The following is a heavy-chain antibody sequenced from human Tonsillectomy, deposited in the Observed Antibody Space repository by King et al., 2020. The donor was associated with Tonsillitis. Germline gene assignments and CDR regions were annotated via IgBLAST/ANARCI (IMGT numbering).Heavy chain of an antibody. CDR3: ARAARGVDY. CDR2: ISSSGNTR. Sequence: VPLVESGGGLVKPGGSLRLSCETSGFTFSDYYMSWIRQAPGKGLEWISYISSSGNTRYYADSVRGRFTISRDNAKKSTYLQMNSLRVEDTAVYYCARAARGVDYWGQGTLVTVSS. V-gene: IGHV3-11*01. J-gene: IGHJ4*02. D-gene: IGHD6-25*01. CDR1: GFTFSDYY.